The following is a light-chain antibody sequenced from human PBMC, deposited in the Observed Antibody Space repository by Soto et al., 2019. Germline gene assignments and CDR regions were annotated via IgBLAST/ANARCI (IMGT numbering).Light chain of an antibody. V-gene: IGKV3-20*01. Sequence: EIVLTQSPGTPSLSPGERATLSCRASQSVSNNLAWYQQKPGQAPTLLIYGAFCRATGIPDRSSGSWSGTDFTLTIRRLEPEDFAVYYGQQYGSSPQVTFGPGTRREIK. CDR2: GAF. CDR1: QSVSNN. CDR3: QQYGSSPQVT. J-gene: IGKJ5*01.